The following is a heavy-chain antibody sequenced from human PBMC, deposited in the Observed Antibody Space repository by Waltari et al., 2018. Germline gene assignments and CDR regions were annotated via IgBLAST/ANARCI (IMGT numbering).Heavy chain of an antibody. CDR1: GLPSSSST. J-gene: IGHJ4*02. CDR2: ISSDGTNK. CDR3: ARDSVGYSYGDY. V-gene: IGHV3-30*04. Sequence: QVQLVESGGGVVQLGRSLSLPCAAAGLPSSSSTRPGGRQAPGKRLEWVAVISSDGTNKYYADSVKGRFTISRDNSKNTLYLQMNSLRAEDTAVYYCARDSVGYSYGDYWGQGTLVTVSS. D-gene: IGHD5-18*01.